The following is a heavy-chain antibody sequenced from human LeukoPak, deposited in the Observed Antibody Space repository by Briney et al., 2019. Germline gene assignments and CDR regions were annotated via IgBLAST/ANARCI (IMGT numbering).Heavy chain of an antibody. CDR3: AWRRGYCSGGSCYRVRLDP. CDR1: GGSFSGYY. V-gene: IGHV4-34*01. Sequence: SETLSLTCAVYGGSFSGYYWSWIRQPPGKGLEWIGEINHSGSTNYNPSLKSRVTISVDTSKNQFSLKLSSVTAADTAVYYCAWRRGYCSGGSCYRVRLDPRVQGRLVA. J-gene: IGHJ5*02. D-gene: IGHD2-15*01. CDR2: INHSGST.